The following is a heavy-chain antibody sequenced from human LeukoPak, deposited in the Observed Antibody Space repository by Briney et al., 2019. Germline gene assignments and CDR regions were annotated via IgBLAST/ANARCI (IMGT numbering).Heavy chain of an antibody. Sequence: NHGESLKISCKGLGYSFSSYWSAWVRQRPGKGLEWMGIIYPGGSETRYDPSFEGQVTISADRSTSTAYLQWSSLRASDTAMYYCARASRYGHNQNFDHWGQGTLVSVSS. J-gene: IGHJ4*02. CDR1: GYSFSSYW. V-gene: IGHV5-51*01. CDR3: ARASRYGHNQNFDH. CDR2: IYPGGSET. D-gene: IGHD5-24*01.